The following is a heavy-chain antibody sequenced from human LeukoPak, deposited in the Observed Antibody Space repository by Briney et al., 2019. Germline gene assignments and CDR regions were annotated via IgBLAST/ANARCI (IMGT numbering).Heavy chain of an antibody. J-gene: IGHJ6*04. Sequence: GASVKVSCKASVGTFSSYAISWVRQAPGQGLEWMGGIIPIFGTANYAQKFQGRVTITADESTSTAYMELSSLRSEDTAVYYCARPLRSGTNTVVGYYYGMDVWGKGTTVTVSS. V-gene: IGHV1-69*13. CDR1: VGTFSSYA. CDR2: IIPIFGTA. D-gene: IGHD1-14*01. CDR3: ARPLRSGTNTVVGYYYGMDV.